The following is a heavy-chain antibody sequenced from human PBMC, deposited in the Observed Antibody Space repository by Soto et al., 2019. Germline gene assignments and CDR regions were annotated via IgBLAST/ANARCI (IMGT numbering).Heavy chain of an antibody. CDR2: INPNSGGT. CDR1: GYTFTGYY. V-gene: IGHV1-2*04. CDR3: ARESATVTTAFDY. D-gene: IGHD4-17*01. Sequence: ASVKVSCKASGYTFTGYYMHWVRQAPGQGLEWMGWINPNSGGTNYAQKFQGWVTMTRDTSISTAYMELSRLRSDDTAVYYCARESATVTTAFDYWGQGTLVTVSS. J-gene: IGHJ4*02.